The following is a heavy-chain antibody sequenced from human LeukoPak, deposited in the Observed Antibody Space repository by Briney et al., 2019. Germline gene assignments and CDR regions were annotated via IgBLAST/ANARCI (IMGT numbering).Heavy chain of an antibody. CDR1: GFTFSSNT. D-gene: IGHD3-3*01. V-gene: IGHV3-23*01. Sequence: TGGSLSLSCAASGFTFSSNTMSWVRQAPGKGLVWFFAIYGSGGSTYYADSVKGRFTISRDNSKNALYLQRSSLRAEDTAVYYCAKASPMEGYWGQGTLVTVSS. CDR3: AKASPMEGY. J-gene: IGHJ4*02. CDR2: IYGSGGST.